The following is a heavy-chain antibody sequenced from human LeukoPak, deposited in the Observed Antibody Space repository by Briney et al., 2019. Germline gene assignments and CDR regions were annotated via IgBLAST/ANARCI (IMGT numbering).Heavy chain of an antibody. CDR2: IYYSGST. V-gene: IGHV4-39*07. D-gene: IGHD3-22*01. Sequence: QPGGSLRLSCAASGFTFSSYEMNWVRQAPGKGLEWIGSIYYSGSTYYNPSLKSRVTISVDTSKNQFSLKLSSVTAADTAVYYCARAVEGSYYYDSSGYPDYWGQGTLVTVSS. J-gene: IGHJ4*02. CDR3: ARAVEGSYYYDSSGYPDY. CDR1: GFTFSSYE.